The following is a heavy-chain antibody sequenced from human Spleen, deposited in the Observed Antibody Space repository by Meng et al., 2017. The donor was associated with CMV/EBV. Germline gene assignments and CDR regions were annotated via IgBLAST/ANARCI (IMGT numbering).Heavy chain of an antibody. J-gene: IGHJ3*02. CDR3: ARGNDFSDAFDI. CDR2: INPNSGAT. V-gene: IGHV1-2*02. CDR1: GYTFIGYY. Sequence: ASVKVSCKASGYTFIGYYIHWVRQAPGHGLEWMGWINPNSGATNYAQKFQGRVTMTRETSISTAYMELSRLRSDDTAVYYCARGNDFSDAFDIWGQGTMVTVSS. D-gene: IGHD4-11*01.